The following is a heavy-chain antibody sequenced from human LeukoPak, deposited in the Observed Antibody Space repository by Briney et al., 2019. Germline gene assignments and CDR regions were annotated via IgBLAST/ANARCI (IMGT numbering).Heavy chain of an antibody. CDR2: IIASGGTT. CDR1: GFMFRNYA. Sequence: GGSLRLSCAASGFMFRNYAMDWVRQAPGKGLEWVSAIIASGGTTNYADSVKGRLTISRDNSKNTLYLQMNSLRAEDTAVYYCAKDFGDRFYYFDSWGQGTLVTVSS. J-gene: IGHJ4*02. V-gene: IGHV3-23*01. D-gene: IGHD4-17*01. CDR3: AKDFGDRFYYFDS.